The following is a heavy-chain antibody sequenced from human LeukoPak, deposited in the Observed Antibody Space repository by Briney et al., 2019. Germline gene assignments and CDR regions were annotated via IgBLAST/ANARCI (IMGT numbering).Heavy chain of an antibody. CDR3: AVSLLPAAISHDAFDI. J-gene: IGHJ3*02. Sequence: SETLSLTCTVSGGSISSYYWSWIRQPAGKGLEWIGRIYTSGSTNYNPSLKSRVTMSVDTSKNQFSLKLSSLTAADTAVYYCAVSLLPAAISHDAFDIWGQGTMVTVSS. CDR2: IYTSGST. V-gene: IGHV4-4*07. CDR1: GGSISSYY. D-gene: IGHD2-2*02.